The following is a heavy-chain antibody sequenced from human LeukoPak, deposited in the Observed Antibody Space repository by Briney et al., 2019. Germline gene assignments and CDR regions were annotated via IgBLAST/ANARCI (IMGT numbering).Heavy chain of an antibody. Sequence: GGSLRLSCAASGFTFSGYWMNWVRQVPGKGLVWLSRIKTDGSSTDYADSVKGRFTISRDNAKNSLYLQMNSLRDEDTAFYYCVRDDDDDSSTYDYWGQGILVTVSS. CDR3: VRDDDDDSSTYDY. CDR1: GFTFSGYW. J-gene: IGHJ4*02. CDR2: IKTDGSST. D-gene: IGHD6-13*01. V-gene: IGHV3-74*01.